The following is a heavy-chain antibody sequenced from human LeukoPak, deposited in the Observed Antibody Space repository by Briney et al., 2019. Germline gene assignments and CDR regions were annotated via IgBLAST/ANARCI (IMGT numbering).Heavy chain of an antibody. CDR3: ARVGYSSSWYVGHYYMDV. Sequence: SETLSLTCTVSGGSISSHYWSWIRQPPGKGLEWIGYIYYNGSTNYNPSLKSRVTISVDTSKNQFSLKLSSVTAADTAEYYCARVGYSSSWYVGHYYMDVWGKGTTVTVSS. J-gene: IGHJ6*03. CDR1: GGSISSHY. D-gene: IGHD6-13*01. CDR2: IYYNGST. V-gene: IGHV4-59*11.